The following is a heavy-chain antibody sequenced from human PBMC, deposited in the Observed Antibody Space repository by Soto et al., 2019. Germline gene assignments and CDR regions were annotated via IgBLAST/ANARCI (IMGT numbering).Heavy chain of an antibody. J-gene: IGHJ3*02. CDR2: IRSKAYGGTT. D-gene: IGHD1-20*01. V-gene: IGHV3-49*03. CDR3: TSELPSHGIAFDI. CDR1: GFTFGDYA. Sequence: PGGPLRLSCTASGFTFGDYAMSWFRQAPGKGLEWVGCIRSKAYGGTTEYASSVKGRFTISRDDSKSIAYLQMNSLKTEDTAVYYCTSELPSHGIAFDIWGQGTMVTV.